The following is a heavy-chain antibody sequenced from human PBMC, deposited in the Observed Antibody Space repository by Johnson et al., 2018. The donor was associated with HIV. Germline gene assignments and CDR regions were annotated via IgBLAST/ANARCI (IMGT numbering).Heavy chain of an antibody. CDR2: ISYDGSNK. D-gene: IGHD3-3*01. Sequence: QVQLLGSGGGVVQPGRSLRLSCAASGFTFSSYAMHWVRQAPGKGLEWVAVISYDGSNKYYADSVKGRFTISRDNSKNTLYLQMNSLRAEDTAVYYCARGSITIFGVVNPHAFDIWGQGTMVTVSS. CDR1: GFTFSSYA. J-gene: IGHJ3*02. CDR3: ARGSITIFGVVNPHAFDI. V-gene: IGHV3-30-3*01.